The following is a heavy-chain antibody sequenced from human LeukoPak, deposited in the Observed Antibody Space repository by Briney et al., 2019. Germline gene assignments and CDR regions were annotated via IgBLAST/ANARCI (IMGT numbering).Heavy chain of an antibody. CDR1: GDSISSSHYY. Sequence: NPSETLSLTCTVSGDSISSSHYYWVWVRQPPGKGLEWIGSVYYSGSTYYNPSLKSRVAISVDTSKNQFSLKLNSVTAADTAVYYCARQDPLVVRGVIILNWFDPWGQGTLVAVSS. D-gene: IGHD3-10*01. J-gene: IGHJ5*02. V-gene: IGHV4-39*01. CDR2: VYYSGST. CDR3: ARQDPLVVRGVIILNWFDP.